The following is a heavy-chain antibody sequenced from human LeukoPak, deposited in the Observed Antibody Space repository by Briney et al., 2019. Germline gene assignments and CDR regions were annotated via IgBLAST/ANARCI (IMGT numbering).Heavy chain of an antibody. CDR1: GGPFSGYY. J-gene: IGHJ4*02. D-gene: IGHD5-24*01. Sequence: SEALSLTCAVYGGPFSGYYWSWIRQPPGKGLEWIGEINHSGSTNYNPSLKSRVTISVDTSKNQFSLKLSSVTVADTAVYYCARGRRDGYNYDYWGQGTLVTVSS. CDR2: INHSGST. V-gene: IGHV4-34*01. CDR3: ARGRRDGYNYDY.